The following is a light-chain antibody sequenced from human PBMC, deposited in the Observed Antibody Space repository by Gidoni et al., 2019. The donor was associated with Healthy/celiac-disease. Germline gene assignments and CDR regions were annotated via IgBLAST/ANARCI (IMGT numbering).Light chain of an antibody. Sequence: QLTQSPSFLSASVGDRVTITCRASQGISSYLAWYQQKPGKAPKLLIYAASTLQGGVPSRFSGSGSGTEFTLTISSLQPEDFATYSCQQLSSSPLTFGPGTKVDIK. V-gene: IGKV1-9*01. CDR2: AAS. J-gene: IGKJ3*01. CDR3: QQLSSSPLT. CDR1: QGISSY.